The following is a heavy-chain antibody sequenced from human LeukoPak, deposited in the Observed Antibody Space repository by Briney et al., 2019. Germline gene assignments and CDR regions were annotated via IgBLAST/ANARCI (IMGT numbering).Heavy chain of an antibody. CDR2: INPNSGCT. V-gene: IGHV1-2*06. Sequence: ASVKVSCKASGYTFTGYYIHWVRQAPGQGLEWMGRINPNSGCTNYAQKFQGRVTMTRDTSISTAYMELSRLRSDDTAVYYCARYYDSSGYSSEYFQHWGQGTLVTVSS. CDR3: ARYYDSSGYSSEYFQH. J-gene: IGHJ1*01. CDR1: GYTFTGYY. D-gene: IGHD3-22*01.